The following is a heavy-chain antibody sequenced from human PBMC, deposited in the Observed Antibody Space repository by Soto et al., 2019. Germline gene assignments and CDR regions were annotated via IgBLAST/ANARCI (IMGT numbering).Heavy chain of an antibody. CDR3: ARDARGTRGFDEMDI. V-gene: IGHV1-2*02. CDR1: GDIFTGYH. J-gene: IGHJ6*02. D-gene: IGHD3-9*01. CDR2: INPNSGDT. Sequence: GASVKVSCKASGDIFTGYHIHWVRQAPGRGLEWMGWINPNSGDTEYAQNFQGRVTMTRDTSFNLVYMEMSGLMSDDTAVYYCARDARGTRGFDEMDIWGQGTTVTVSS.